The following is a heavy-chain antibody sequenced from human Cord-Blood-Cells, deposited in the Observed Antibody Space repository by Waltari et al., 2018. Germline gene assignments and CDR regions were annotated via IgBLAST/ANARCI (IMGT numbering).Heavy chain of an antibody. J-gene: IGHJ3*02. V-gene: IGHV3-30*18. Sequence: QVQLVESGGGVVQPGRSLRLSCAASGFTFSSYGMHWVRQAPGKGLEWVAVISYDGSNKYYADSVKGRFTISRDNSKNTLYLQMNSLRAEDTAVYYCAKQGPQLGAFDIWCQGTMVTVSS. CDR3: AKQGPQLGAFDI. D-gene: IGHD6-13*01. CDR2: ISYDGSNK. CDR1: GFTFSSYG.